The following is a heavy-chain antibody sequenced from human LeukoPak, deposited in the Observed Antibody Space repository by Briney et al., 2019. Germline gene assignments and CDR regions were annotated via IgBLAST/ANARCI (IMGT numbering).Heavy chain of an antibody. J-gene: IGHJ4*02. CDR1: GGTFSSYA. CDR3: AAADSSVSPFDY. CDR2: IIPIFGTA. V-gene: IGHV1-69*13. Sequence: GASVKVSCKASGGTFSSYALTWVRQAPGQGLEWMGGIIPIFGTANYAQKFQGRVTIIADQSTSTVYMELSSLRSEDTAVYYCAAADSSVSPFDYWGQGTLVTVSS. D-gene: IGHD3-22*01.